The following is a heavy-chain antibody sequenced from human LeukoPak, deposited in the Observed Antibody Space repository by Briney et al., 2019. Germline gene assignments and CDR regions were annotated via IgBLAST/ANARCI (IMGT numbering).Heavy chain of an antibody. CDR1: GFTFSSYS. V-gene: IGHV3-21*01. Sequence: GGSLRLSCAASGFTFSSYSMNWVRQAPGKGLEWVSSISSSSSYIYYADSVKGRFTISRDNAKNSLYLQMNSLRAEDTAVYYCAAGNVWFGELHFDYWGQGTLVTVSS. D-gene: IGHD3-10*01. CDR2: ISSSSSYI. CDR3: AAGNVWFGELHFDY. J-gene: IGHJ4*02.